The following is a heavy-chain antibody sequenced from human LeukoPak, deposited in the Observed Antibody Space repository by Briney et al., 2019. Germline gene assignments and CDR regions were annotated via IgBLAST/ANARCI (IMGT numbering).Heavy chain of an antibody. V-gene: IGHV4-61*02. CDR1: GGSISSGSYY. Sequence: SQTLSLTCTLPGGSISSGSYYWSWIRQPAGKGLEWIGRIYTSGSTNYNPSLKSRVTISVDTSKNQFSLKLSSVTAADTAVYYCARAVGTIFGVVSYYYYYMDVWGKGTTVTVSS. CDR3: ARAVGTIFGVVSYYYYYMDV. J-gene: IGHJ6*03. D-gene: IGHD3-3*01. CDR2: IYTSGST.